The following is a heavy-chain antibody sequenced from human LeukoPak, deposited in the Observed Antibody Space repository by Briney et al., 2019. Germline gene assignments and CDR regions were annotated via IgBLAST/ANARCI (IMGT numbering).Heavy chain of an antibody. Sequence: SGRSLRLSCAASGFTFSSYGMHWVRQAPDKGLEWVAVISYDGSKKYYVDSVKGRFTISRDNSKHTLYLQMNSPRAEDTAVYYCARSLGGGGELLGVDYWGQGTLVTVSS. J-gene: IGHJ4*02. CDR2: ISYDGSKK. CDR3: ARSLGGGGELLGVDY. V-gene: IGHV3-30*03. CDR1: GFTFSSYG. D-gene: IGHD1-26*01.